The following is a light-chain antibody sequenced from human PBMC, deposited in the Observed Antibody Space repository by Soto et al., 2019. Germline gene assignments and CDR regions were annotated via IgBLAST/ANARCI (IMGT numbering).Light chain of an antibody. CDR2: AAS. V-gene: IGKV1-39*01. Sequence: DIQMTQSPSSLSASVGDRVTITCRASQSVSSYLNWYQQKPGKAPKLLIYAASSLQSGVPSRFSGSGSGTHFTLTISSLQPADFAIYYCQQSYSTPPITFGQGTKLEIK. CDR1: QSVSSY. J-gene: IGKJ2*01. CDR3: QQSYSTPPIT.